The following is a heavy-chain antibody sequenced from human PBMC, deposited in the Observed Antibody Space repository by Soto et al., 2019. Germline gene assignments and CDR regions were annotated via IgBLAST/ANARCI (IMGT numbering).Heavy chain of an antibody. V-gene: IGHV4-30-4*01. CDR3: ARESRAGGYCSGGSCYLFDY. Sequence: QVQLQESGPGLVKPSQTLSLTCTVSGGSISSGDYYWSWIRQPPGKGLEWIGYIYYSGSTYYNPSLKSRVTISVDTSKNQFSLKLSSVTAADTAVYYCARESRAGGYCSGGSCYLFDYWGQGTLVTVSS. CDR2: IYYSGST. J-gene: IGHJ4*02. D-gene: IGHD2-15*01. CDR1: GGSISSGDYY.